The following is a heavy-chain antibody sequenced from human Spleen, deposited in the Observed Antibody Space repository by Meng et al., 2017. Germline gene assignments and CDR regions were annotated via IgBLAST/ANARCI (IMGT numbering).Heavy chain of an antibody. CDR2: ISKDGSRI. V-gene: IGHV3-30*03. J-gene: IGHJ4*02. CDR3: ARDVRGGTTEVGDY. CDR1: GFTFSAFA. Sequence: VQRVESGGGLVQPVGSLRLSCAASGFTFSAFAIYWVRQASGKGLEWLSVISKDGSRIVYRDSVKGRFSISRDNSKNTVYLQMNNLRYEDTAVYYCARDVRGGTTEVGDYWGQGTLVTVSS. D-gene: IGHD4-23*01.